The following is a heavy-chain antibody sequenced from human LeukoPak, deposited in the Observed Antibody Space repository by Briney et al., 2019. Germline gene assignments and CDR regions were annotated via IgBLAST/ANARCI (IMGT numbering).Heavy chain of an antibody. CDR1: GFTFDDYA. CDR2: ISWNSGSI. Sequence: GRSLRLSCAASGFTFDDYAMHWVRQAPGKGLEWVSGISWNSGSIGYADSVKGGFTISRDNAKNSPYLQMNSLRAEDMALYYCAKDMDPYYYDSSGSPVFDYWGQGPLVTVSS. D-gene: IGHD3-22*01. V-gene: IGHV3-9*03. J-gene: IGHJ4*02. CDR3: AKDMDPYYYDSSGSPVFDY.